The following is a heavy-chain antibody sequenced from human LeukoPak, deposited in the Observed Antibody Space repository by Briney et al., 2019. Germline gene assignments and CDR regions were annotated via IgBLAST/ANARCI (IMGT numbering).Heavy chain of an antibody. V-gene: IGHV3-23*01. J-gene: IGHJ6*03. D-gene: IGHD4-17*01. CDR1: GFTFSSYA. Sequence: PGGSLRLSCAASGFTFSSYAMSWVRQAPGKGLEWVSAISGSGGSTYYADSVKGRFTISRDNSKNTLYLQMNSLRAEDTAVYYCAKAGNGDYGPVHYYYMDVWGKGTTVTISS. CDR2: ISGSGGST. CDR3: AKAGNGDYGPVHYYYMDV.